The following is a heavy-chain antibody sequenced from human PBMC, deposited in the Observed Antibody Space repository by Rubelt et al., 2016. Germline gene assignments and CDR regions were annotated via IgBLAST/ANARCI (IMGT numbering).Heavy chain of an antibody. CDR1: GGSINDNNW. J-gene: IGHJ4*02. Sequence: SLTCAVSGGSINDNNWWSWVRQPPGKGLEWIGEISHCGSTSYNPSLQSRVTISMDKSMHHFSLRLSSVTAADTAVYYCARNSIGWSQMDYWGQGTQVTVSS. CDR3: ARNSIGWSQMDY. CDR2: ISHCGST. D-gene: IGHD6-19*01. V-gene: IGHV4-4*02.